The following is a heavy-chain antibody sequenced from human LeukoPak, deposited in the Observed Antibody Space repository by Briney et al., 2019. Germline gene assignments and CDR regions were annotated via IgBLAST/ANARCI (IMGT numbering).Heavy chain of an antibody. CDR3: ARDSLYYYYGMDV. CDR1: GDSISRYY. V-gene: IGHV4-4*07. Sequence: SETLSLTCTVSGDSISRYYWSWIRQPAGKGLEWIGRIYTTGSTNYNPSLKSRVTMSLDTSKNQFSLKLSSVTAADTAVYYCARDSLYYYYGMDVWGQGTTVTVSS. J-gene: IGHJ6*02. CDR2: IYTTGST.